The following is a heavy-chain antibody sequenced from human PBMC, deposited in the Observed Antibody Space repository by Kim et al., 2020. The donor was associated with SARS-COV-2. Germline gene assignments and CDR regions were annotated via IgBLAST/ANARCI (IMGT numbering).Heavy chain of an antibody. CDR3: ARDARDGYNLSPFY. D-gene: IGHD5-12*01. Sequence: AQKCQGRVTMTRDTSTSTVYMELSSLRSEDTAVYYCARDARDGYNLSPFYWGQGTLVTVSS. V-gene: IGHV1-46*01. J-gene: IGHJ4*02.